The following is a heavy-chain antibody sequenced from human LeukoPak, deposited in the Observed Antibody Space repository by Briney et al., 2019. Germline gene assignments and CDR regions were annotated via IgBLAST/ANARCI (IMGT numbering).Heavy chain of an antibody. CDR1: GYTFTSYY. CDR3: ARASYYDGSGYSRGDAFDI. J-gene: IGHJ3*02. CDR2: INPSGGST. Sequence: ASVKVSCKASGYTFTSYYMHWVRQAPGQGLEWMGIINPSGGSTSYAQKFQGRVTMTRDTSTSTVYMELSSLRSEDTAVYYCARASYYDGSGYSRGDAFDIWGQGTMVTVSS. V-gene: IGHV1-46*01. D-gene: IGHD3-22*01.